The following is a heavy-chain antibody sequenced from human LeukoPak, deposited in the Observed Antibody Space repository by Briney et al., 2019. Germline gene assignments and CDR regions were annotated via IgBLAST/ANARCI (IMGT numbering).Heavy chain of an antibody. Sequence: GGSLRLSCAASGFTFSSYAMSWVRQAPGKGLEWVSAISGSGGSTYYADTVRGRFTISRDTSKNMAYLQMNSLRAEDTAVYYCAKDVVRGSGRINWFDPWGQGTLVTVSS. CDR3: AKDVVRGSGRINWFDP. CDR2: ISGSGGST. V-gene: IGHV3-23*01. D-gene: IGHD3-10*01. J-gene: IGHJ5*02. CDR1: GFTFSSYA.